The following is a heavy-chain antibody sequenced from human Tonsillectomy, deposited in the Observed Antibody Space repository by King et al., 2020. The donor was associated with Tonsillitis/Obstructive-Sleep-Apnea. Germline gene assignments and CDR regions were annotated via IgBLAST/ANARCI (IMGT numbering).Heavy chain of an antibody. V-gene: IGHV3-21*01. J-gene: IGHJ5*02. D-gene: IGHD6-13*01. CDR1: EFTFSSYT. Sequence: EVQLVESGGGLVKPGGSLRLSCAASEFTFSSYTMNWVRQAPGKGLEWVSSITRSGSYRYYADSVKGRFTISRDYTKNSLYLQMNSLRAEDTAVYYCAREGEQQLVWEYNWFDPWGQGTRVTVSS. CDR2: ITRSGSYR. CDR3: AREGEQQLVWEYNWFDP.